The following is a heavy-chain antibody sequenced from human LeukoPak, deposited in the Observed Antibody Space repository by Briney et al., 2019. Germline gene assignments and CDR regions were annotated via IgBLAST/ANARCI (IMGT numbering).Heavy chain of an antibody. Sequence: GGSLRLSCAASGFTFSSYWVSWVRQAPGKGPEWVANIKQDGSEKYYVDSVKGRFTISRDNAKNSLYLQMNSLRAEDTAVYYCARVGVGARFDYWGQGTLVTVSS. D-gene: IGHD1-26*01. CDR2: IKQDGSEK. J-gene: IGHJ4*02. CDR3: ARVGVGARFDY. CDR1: GFTFSSYW. V-gene: IGHV3-7*01.